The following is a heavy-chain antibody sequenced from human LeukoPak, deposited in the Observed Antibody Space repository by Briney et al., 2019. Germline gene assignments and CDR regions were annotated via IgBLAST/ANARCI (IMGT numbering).Heavy chain of an antibody. Sequence: GGSLRLSCAASGFTFSNCGMSWVRQAPGKGLQWLSVIGGDGTTYYADSVKGRFTVSRDNSENTLYLQMNSLRAEDTAVYYCAKGPYGLGIYYGMDVWGQGTTVTV. J-gene: IGHJ6*02. CDR1: GFTFSNCG. V-gene: IGHV3-23*01. D-gene: IGHD3-10*01. CDR2: IGGDGTT. CDR3: AKGPYGLGIYYGMDV.